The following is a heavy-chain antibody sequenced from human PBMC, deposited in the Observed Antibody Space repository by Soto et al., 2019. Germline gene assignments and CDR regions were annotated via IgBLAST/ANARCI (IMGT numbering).Heavy chain of an antibody. CDR3: ASDLSIRYFDWFDEFDI. J-gene: IGHJ3*02. D-gene: IGHD3-9*01. CDR1: GYIFINYY. Sequence: ASVKVSCKASGYIFINYYIHWLRQAPGQGLEWIGIISPNGGSTNYAQKFRGRVTMARDTSTSTVYMDLSSLRSDDTAVYYCASDLSIRYFDWFDEFDILGQGKSLTVS. CDR2: ISPNGGST. V-gene: IGHV1-46*01.